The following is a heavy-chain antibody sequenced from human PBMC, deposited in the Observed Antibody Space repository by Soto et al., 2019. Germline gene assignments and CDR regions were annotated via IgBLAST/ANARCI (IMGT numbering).Heavy chain of an antibody. CDR1: GGTFSSYT. Sequence: SVKVSCKASGGTFSSYTISWVRQAPGQGLEWMGRIIPILGIANYAQKFQGRVTITADKSTSTAYMELSSLRSEDTAVYYCARETGTDYYYYYMDVWGKGTTVTVSS. CDR2: IIPILGIA. D-gene: IGHD1-1*01. V-gene: IGHV1-69*04. CDR3: ARETGTDYYYYYMDV. J-gene: IGHJ6*03.